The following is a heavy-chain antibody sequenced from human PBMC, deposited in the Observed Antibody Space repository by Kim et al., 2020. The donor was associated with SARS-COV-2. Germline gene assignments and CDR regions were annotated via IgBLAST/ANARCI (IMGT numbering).Heavy chain of an antibody. CDR2: IYYSGST. CDR3: ASIEYSSGPDYLAQDYYGMDV. J-gene: IGHJ6*02. D-gene: IGHD6-19*01. CDR1: GGSISSYY. V-gene: IGHV4-59*01. Sequence: SETLSLTCTVSGGSISSYYWSWIRQPPGKGLEWIGYIYYSGSTNYNPSLKSRVTISVDTSKNQFSLKLSSVTAADTAVYYCASIEYSSGPDYLAQDYYGMDVWGQGTTVTVSS.